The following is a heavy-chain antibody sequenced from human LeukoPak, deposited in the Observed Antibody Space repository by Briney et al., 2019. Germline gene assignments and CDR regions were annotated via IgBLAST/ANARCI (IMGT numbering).Heavy chain of an antibody. J-gene: IGHJ3*02. CDR1: GYTFTSYA. V-gene: IGHV1-18*01. CDR3: ARDPPLFRGENDAFDI. D-gene: IGHD5-24*01. Sequence: ASVKVSRKASGYTFTSYAISWVRQAPGQGLEWMGWISVYNDNTKYSQKFQGRVTMTTDTSTSTAYMELRSLRSDDRAVYYCARDPPLFRGENDAFDIWGQGTMVTGPS. CDR2: ISVYNDNT.